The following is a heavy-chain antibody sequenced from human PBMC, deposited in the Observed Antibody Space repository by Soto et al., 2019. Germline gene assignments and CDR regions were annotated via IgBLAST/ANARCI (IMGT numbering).Heavy chain of an antibody. D-gene: IGHD4-17*01. CDR1: VFTFSSYA. Sequence: GGSLRLSCAASVFTFSSYAMHLVRQAPGKGLEWVAVISYDGSNKYYADSVKGRFTISRYNSKNTLYRQMNSLRAEDTAVYYCARGIISLRFRFRSAYSDRWGQGTLVTVYS. J-gene: IGHJ4*02. V-gene: IGHV3-30-3*01. CDR2: ISYDGSNK. CDR3: ARGIISLRFRFRSAYSDR.